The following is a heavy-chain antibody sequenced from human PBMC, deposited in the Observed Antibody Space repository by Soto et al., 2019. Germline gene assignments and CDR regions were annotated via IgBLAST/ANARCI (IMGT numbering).Heavy chain of an antibody. J-gene: IGHJ5*02. V-gene: IGHV3-30-3*01. CDR3: ARDLTNWNSYYNWFDP. D-gene: IGHD1-7*01. CDR1: GFTFSSYA. CDR2: ISYDGSNK. Sequence: GGSLRLSCAASGFTFSSYAMHWVRQAPGKGLEWVAVISYDGSNKYYADSVKGRFTTSRDNSKNTLYLQMNSLRAEDTAVYYCARDLTNWNSYYNWFDPWGQGTLVTVSS.